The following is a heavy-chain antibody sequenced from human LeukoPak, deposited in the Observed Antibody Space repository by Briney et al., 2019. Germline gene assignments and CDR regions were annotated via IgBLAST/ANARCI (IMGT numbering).Heavy chain of an antibody. CDR2: ISSSSSYI. J-gene: IGHJ4*02. V-gene: IGHV3-21*01. Sequence: GGSLRLSCAASGFTFSSYSMNWVRQAPGKGLEWVSSISSSSSYIYYADSVKGRFTISRDNAKNSLYLQMNSLRAEDTAVYYCARASDYDFWSGYYNYFDYWGQGTLVTVSS. CDR1: GFTFSSYS. CDR3: ARASDYDFWSGYYNYFDY. D-gene: IGHD3-3*01.